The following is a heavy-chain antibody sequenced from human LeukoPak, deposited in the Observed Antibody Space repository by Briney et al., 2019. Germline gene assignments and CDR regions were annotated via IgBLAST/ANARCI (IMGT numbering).Heavy chain of an antibody. CDR3: ARVPLPAPNWFDP. CDR2: ISAYNGHT. V-gene: IGHV1-18*01. J-gene: IGHJ5*02. Sequence: ASVKVSCKASGYTFTSYGISWVRQAPGQGLEWMGWISAYNGHTNYAQTLQGRVTMTTDTSTSTAYMELRSLRSDDTAVYYCARVPLPAPNWFDPWGQGTLVTVFS. CDR1: GYTFTSYG.